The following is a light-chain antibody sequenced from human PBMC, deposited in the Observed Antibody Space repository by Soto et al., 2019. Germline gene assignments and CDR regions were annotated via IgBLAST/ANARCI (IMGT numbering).Light chain of an antibody. CDR1: SSDVGSYNL. J-gene: IGLJ2*01. CDR3: CSYAGSSTYGV. V-gene: IGLV2-23*02. Sequence: QSALTQPASVSGSPGQSITISCTGTSSDVGSYNLVSWYQQHPGKAPKLMIYEVSKRPSGVSNRFSGSKSGNTASLTISGLRAEDEADYYCCSYAGSSTYGVFGGGTKVTVL. CDR2: EVS.